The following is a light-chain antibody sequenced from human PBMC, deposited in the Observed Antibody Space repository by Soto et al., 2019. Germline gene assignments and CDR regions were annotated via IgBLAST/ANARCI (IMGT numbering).Light chain of an antibody. J-gene: IGKJ1*01. V-gene: IGKV3-11*01. CDR1: QSFRGL. Sequence: EIVLPQSPATLSFSPGERATLSCRASQSFRGLLAWYQQKPGQAPRLRIYDAYNRATGIPPRFSGSGSGTDFNLTISSLQSEDFAIYHCQQYNNWPWTFGQGTKVDIK. CDR3: QQYNNWPWT. CDR2: DAY.